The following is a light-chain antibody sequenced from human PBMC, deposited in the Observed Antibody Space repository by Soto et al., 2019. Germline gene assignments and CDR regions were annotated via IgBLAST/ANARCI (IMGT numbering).Light chain of an antibody. V-gene: IGLV2-14*01. CDR1: SSDVGGYNY. CDR3: SSYTSSSPIYV. CDR2: EVS. Sequence: QSALAQPASVSGSPGQSITISCTGTSSDVGGYNYVSWYQQHPGKAPKLMIYEVSNRPSGVSNRFSGSKSGNTASLTISGLQAEDEADYYCSSYTSSSPIYVLGNGTKVT. J-gene: IGLJ1*01.